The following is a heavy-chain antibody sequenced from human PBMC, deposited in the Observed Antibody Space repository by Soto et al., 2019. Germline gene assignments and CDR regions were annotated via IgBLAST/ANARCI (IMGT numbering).Heavy chain of an antibody. J-gene: IGHJ4*02. CDR3: TRPYYYSSESYSS. CDR1: GFTFSSYR. CDR2: ISSSSNTI. Sequence: EVQLVESGGGLVQPGGSLRLSCAASGFTFSSYRMNWVRQAPGKGLEWVSYISSSSNTIYYADSVKGRFTISRDNAKNTLYPQMNSLRPEDTAVYYCTRPYYYSSESYSSWGQGTLVTVSS. V-gene: IGHV3-48*01. D-gene: IGHD3-10*01.